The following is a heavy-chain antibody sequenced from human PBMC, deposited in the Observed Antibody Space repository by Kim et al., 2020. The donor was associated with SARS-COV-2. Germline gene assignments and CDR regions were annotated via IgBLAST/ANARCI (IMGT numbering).Heavy chain of an antibody. CDR3: AREQGYGDYEDAFDI. J-gene: IGHJ3*02. V-gene: IGHV3-33*01. CDR2: IWYDGSNK. CDR1: GFTFSSYG. D-gene: IGHD4-17*01. Sequence: GGSLRLSCAASGFTFSSYGMHWVRQAPGKGLEWVAVIWYDGSNKYYADSVKGRFTISRDNSKNTLYLQMNSLRAEDTAVYYCAREQGYGDYEDAFDIWGQGTMVTVSS.